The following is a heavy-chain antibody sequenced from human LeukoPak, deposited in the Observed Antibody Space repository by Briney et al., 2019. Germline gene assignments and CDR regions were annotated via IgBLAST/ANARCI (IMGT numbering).Heavy chain of an antibody. J-gene: IGHJ4*02. Sequence: GASVKVSCKASGGTFSSYAISWVRQAPGQGLEWMGGIIPIFGTANYAQKFQGRVTITADESTSTAYMELSSLRSEDTAVYYCAGSDTAMVTTIYSFDYWGQGTLVTVSS. CDR2: IIPIFGTA. CDR3: AGSDTAMVTTIYSFDY. D-gene: IGHD5-18*01. CDR1: GGTFSSYA. V-gene: IGHV1-69*13.